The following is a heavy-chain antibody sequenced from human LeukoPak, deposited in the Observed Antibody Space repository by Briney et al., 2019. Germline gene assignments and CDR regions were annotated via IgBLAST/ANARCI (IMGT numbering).Heavy chain of an antibody. CDR1: GGTFSSYA. V-gene: IGHV1-69*06. CDR2: IIPIFGTA. CDR3: ARDLYSPNWFDP. Sequence: ASVKVSCKASGGTFSSYAISWVRQAPGQGLEWMGGIIPIFGTANYAQEFQGRVTITADKSTSTAYMELSSLRSEDTAVYYCARDLYSPNWFDPWGQGTLVTVSS. D-gene: IGHD1-26*01. J-gene: IGHJ5*02.